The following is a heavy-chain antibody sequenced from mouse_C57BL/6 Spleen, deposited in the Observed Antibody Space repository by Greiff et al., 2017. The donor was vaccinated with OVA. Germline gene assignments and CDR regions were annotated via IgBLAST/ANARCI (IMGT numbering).Heavy chain of an antibody. V-gene: IGHV1-64*01. CDR3: ARSYDYYAMDY. CDR1: GYTFNSYW. CDR2: IHPNSGST. D-gene: IGHD6-5*01. Sequence: QVQLQQPGAELVKPGASVKLSCTASGYTFNSYWMHWVKQRPGQGLEWIGMIHPNSGSTNYNEKFKSKATLTVDKSSSTAYMQLSSLTSEDSAVYYCARSYDYYAMDYWGQGTSVTVSS. J-gene: IGHJ4*01.